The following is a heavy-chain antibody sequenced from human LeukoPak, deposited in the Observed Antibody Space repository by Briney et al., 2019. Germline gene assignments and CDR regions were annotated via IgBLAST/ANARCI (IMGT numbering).Heavy chain of an antibody. CDR1: GFTFSSYA. Sequence: GGSLRLSCAASGFTFSSYAMHWVRQAPGKGLEWVAVISYDGSNKYYADSVKGRFTISRDNSKNTLYLQMNSLRAEDTAVYYCARGRDSYGPNYFDYWGQGTLVTVSS. V-gene: IGHV3-30-3*01. CDR2: ISYDGSNK. J-gene: IGHJ4*02. D-gene: IGHD5-18*01. CDR3: ARGRDSYGPNYFDY.